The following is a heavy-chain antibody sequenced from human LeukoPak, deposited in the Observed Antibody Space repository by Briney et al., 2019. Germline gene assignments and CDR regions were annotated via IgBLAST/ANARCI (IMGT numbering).Heavy chain of an antibody. D-gene: IGHD5-24*01. CDR3: ARDSRDGYGMDV. CDR1: GYTFTGYY. J-gene: IGHJ6*02. Sequence: ASMKVASKAYGYTFTGYYMHWVRQAPGQGLEWMGWINPNSGGTNYAQKFQGWVTMTRDTSISTAYMELSRLRSDDTAVYYCARDSRDGYGMDVWGQGTTVTVSS. V-gene: IGHV1-2*04. CDR2: INPNSGGT.